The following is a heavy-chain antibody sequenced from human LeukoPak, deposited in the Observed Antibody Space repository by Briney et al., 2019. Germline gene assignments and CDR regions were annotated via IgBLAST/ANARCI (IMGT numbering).Heavy chain of an antibody. CDR1: GFTLSYYG. CDR3: VRLRRNSDRSGFYYYYDY. CDR2: ISVRSNYR. V-gene: IGHV3-21*01. D-gene: IGHD3-22*01. Sequence: GSLRLSCKASGFTLSYYGMHWVRQAPGKGLEWVSSISVRSNYRYYADSVRGRFSISRDDARNSLYLQMNSLRAEDTAVYYCVRLRRNSDRSGFYYYYDYWGQGTLVTVSS. J-gene: IGHJ4*02.